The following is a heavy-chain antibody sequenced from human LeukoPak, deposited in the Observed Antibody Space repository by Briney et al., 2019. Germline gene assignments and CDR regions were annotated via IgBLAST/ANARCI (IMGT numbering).Heavy chain of an antibody. Sequence: ASVKVSCKASGYTFTGYYMHWVRQAPGQGLEWMGWINPNSGGTNYAQKFQGRVTMTRDTSISTAYMELSRLRSDDAAVYYCARDYNRPYCSSTSCPYYGMDVWGQGTTVTVSS. D-gene: IGHD2-2*01. CDR1: GYTFTGYY. CDR3: ARDYNRPYCSSTSCPYYGMDV. V-gene: IGHV1-2*02. CDR2: INPNSGGT. J-gene: IGHJ6*02.